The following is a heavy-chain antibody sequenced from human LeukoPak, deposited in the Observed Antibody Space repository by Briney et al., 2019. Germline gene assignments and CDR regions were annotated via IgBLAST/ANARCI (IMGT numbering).Heavy chain of an antibody. D-gene: IGHD2-15*01. CDR3: ARGQVGYCGTSSCYFDP. J-gene: IGHJ5*02. Sequence: ASVRVSCKTSGYTFIRYDINWVGQATGQGREWMGWRNPNTGNSFFAQKFQGRVTMTRDTSISPAYMELTSLTSEDTAVYYCARGQVGYCGTSSCYFDPWGQGTLVTVSS. V-gene: IGHV1-8*01. CDR2: RNPNTGNS. CDR1: GYTFIRYD.